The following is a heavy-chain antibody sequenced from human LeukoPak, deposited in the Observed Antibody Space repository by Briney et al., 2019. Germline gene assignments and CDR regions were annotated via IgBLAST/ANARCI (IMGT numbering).Heavy chain of an antibody. V-gene: IGHV3-15*01. CDR2: IKSKTDGGKT. D-gene: IGHD2/OR15-2a*01. CDR1: GFTFSNAW. CDR3: TTDYLRLPY. J-gene: IGHJ4*02. Sequence: PGGSLRLSCAASGFTFSNAWMSWVRQAPGKGLEWVGRIKSKTDGGKTDYAAPVKGRFTISRDDSKNTLYLQMNSLKTEDTAVYYCTTDYLRLPYWGKGTLVTVSS.